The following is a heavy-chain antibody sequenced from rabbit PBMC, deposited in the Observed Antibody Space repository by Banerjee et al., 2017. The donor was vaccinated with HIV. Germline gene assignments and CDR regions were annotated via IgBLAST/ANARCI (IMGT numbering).Heavy chain of an antibody. Sequence: QSLEESGGDLVKPGASLTLTCTASGFTLSSYWMCWVRQAPVTGLEWIACINAGNDGSTCYASWAKGRFTISKTSSTTVTLQMTSLTAADTATYFCARDLGGSSDLWGPGTLVTVS. D-gene: IGHD8-1*01. CDR2: INAGNDGST. J-gene: IGHJ4*01. V-gene: IGHV1S40*01. CDR1: GFTLSSYW. CDR3: ARDLGGSSDL.